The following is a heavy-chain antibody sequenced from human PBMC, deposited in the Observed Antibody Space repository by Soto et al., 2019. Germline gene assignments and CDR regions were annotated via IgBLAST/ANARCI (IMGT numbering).Heavy chain of an antibody. CDR1: GYTFTSYA. J-gene: IGHJ5*02. Sequence: SVKVSCKASGYTFTSYAMQWVREAPGQRLEWMGWINAGNGNTKYSQKFQGRVTITRDTSASTAYMELSSLRSEDTAVYYCATNSGGGNWNYAWFDPWGQGTLVTVYS. CDR2: INAGNGNT. CDR3: ATNSGGGNWNYAWFDP. D-gene: IGHD1-7*01. V-gene: IGHV1-3*01.